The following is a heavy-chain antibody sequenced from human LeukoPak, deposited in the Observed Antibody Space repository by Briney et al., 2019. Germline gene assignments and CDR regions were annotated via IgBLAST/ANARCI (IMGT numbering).Heavy chain of an antibody. CDR1: GFTFSNAW. Sequence: PGGSLRLSCAASGFTFSNAWMSWVRQAPGKGLEWVGRIKSKTDGGTTDFAAPVKGRFTISRDDSKNTLYLQMNSLKSEDTAVYYCTTESGYEGLFDYWGQGTLVTVSS. D-gene: IGHD5-12*01. J-gene: IGHJ4*02. V-gene: IGHV3-15*01. CDR3: TTESGYEGLFDY. CDR2: IKSKTDGGTT.